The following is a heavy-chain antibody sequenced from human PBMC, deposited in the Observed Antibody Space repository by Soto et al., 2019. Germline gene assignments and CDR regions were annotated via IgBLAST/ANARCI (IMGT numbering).Heavy chain of an antibody. CDR3: ANERQRSFDY. J-gene: IGHJ4*02. CDR2: ISYDGSNK. CDR1: GFIFSSYA. V-gene: IGHV3-30-3*02. D-gene: IGHD4-17*01. Sequence: QVQLVESGGGVVQPGRSLRLSCAASGFIFSSYAMHWVRQAPGKGLEWVAVISYDGSNKYYADSVKGRFTISRDNSKNTLYLQMNSLRSEDTAVYYCANERQRSFDYWGQGTLVTVSS.